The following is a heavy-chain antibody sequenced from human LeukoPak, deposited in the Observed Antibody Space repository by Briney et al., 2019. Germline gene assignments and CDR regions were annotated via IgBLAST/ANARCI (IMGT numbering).Heavy chain of an antibody. CDR1: GFTFSSYA. Sequence: PGGSLRLSCAASGFTFSSYAMSWVRQAPGKGLEWVSAISGSGGSTYYADSVKGRFTISRDNSKNTLYLQMNSLRAEDTAVYYCAKDLVPSYDSSGPFDYWGQGTLVTVSS. V-gene: IGHV3-23*01. D-gene: IGHD3-22*01. J-gene: IGHJ4*02. CDR3: AKDLVPSYDSSGPFDY. CDR2: ISGSGGST.